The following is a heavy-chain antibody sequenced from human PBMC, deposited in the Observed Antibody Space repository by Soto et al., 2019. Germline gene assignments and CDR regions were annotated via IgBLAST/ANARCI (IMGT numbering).Heavy chain of an antibody. CDR3: AKARGIMITFGGVIPDY. J-gene: IGHJ4*02. CDR1: GFTFSSYA. D-gene: IGHD3-16*02. V-gene: IGHV3-23*01. Sequence: PGGSLRLSCAASGFTFSSYAMSWVRQAPGKGLEWVSAISGSGGSTYYADSVKGRFTISRDNSKSTLYLQMNSLRAEDTAVYYCAKARGIMITFGGVIPDYWGQGTLVTVSS. CDR2: ISGSGGST.